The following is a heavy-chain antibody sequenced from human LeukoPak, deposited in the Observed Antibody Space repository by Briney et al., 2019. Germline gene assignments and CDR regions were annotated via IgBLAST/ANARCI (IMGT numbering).Heavy chain of an antibody. CDR3: ARDQCSSTSCYGPDAFDI. V-gene: IGHV3-21*01. Sequence: PGGSLRLSRAASGFTFSTYSMNWVRQAPGKGLEWVSSISSSSSYIYYADSVKGRFTISRDNAKNSLYLQMNSLRAEDTAVYYCARDQCSSTSCYGPDAFDIWGQGTMVTVSS. J-gene: IGHJ3*02. CDR2: ISSSSSYI. D-gene: IGHD2-2*01. CDR1: GFTFSTYS.